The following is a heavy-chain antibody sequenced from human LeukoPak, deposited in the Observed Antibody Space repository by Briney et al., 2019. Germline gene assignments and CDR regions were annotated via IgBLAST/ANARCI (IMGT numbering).Heavy chain of an antibody. CDR2: IYHSGST. D-gene: IGHD6-6*01. V-gene: IGHV4-30-2*01. J-gene: IGHJ4*02. Sequence: SETLSLTCTVSGGSISSGGYYWSWIRQPPGKGLEWIGYIYHSGSTYYNPSLKSRVTISVDRSKNQFSLKLSSVTAADTAVYYCARRRSPRYSSSSPYFDYWGQGTLVTVSS. CDR3: ARRRSPRYSSSSPYFDY. CDR1: GGSISSGGYY.